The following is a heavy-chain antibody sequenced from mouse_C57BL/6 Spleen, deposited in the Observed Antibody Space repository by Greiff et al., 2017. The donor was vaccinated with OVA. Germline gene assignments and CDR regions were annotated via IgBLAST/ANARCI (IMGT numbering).Heavy chain of an antibody. D-gene: IGHD1-1*01. CDR1: GYTFTDYY. CDR3: ARGGDYYGSSRGFAY. V-gene: IGHV1-19*01. CDR2: INPYNGGT. Sequence: EVQLQQSGPVLVKPGASVKMSCKASGYTFTDYYMNWVKQSHGKSLEWIGVINPYNGGTSYNQKFKGKATLTVDKSSSTAYMELNSLTSEDSAVYYCARGGDYYGSSRGFAYWGQGTLVTVSA. J-gene: IGHJ3*01.